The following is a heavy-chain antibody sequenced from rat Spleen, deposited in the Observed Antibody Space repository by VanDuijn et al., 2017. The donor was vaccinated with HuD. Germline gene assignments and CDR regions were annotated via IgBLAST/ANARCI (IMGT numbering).Heavy chain of an antibody. CDR2: IIYDSSRT. J-gene: IGHJ2*01. CDR1: GFTFSDYN. D-gene: IGHD4-3*01. V-gene: IGHV5S10*01. CDR3: ARSEFGVQDYFDY. Sequence: EVQLVESGGGLVQPGRSLKLSCAASGFTFSDYNMAWVRQATKKGLEWLATIIYDSSRTYYQDSVKGRFTISRDNAKSTLYLQMDSLRSEDTATYYCARSEFGVQDYFDYWGQGVMVTVSS.